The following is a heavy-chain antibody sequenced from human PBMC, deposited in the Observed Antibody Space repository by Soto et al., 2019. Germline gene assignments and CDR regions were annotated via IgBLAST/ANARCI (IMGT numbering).Heavy chain of an antibody. Sequence: PGESLKISCKGSGYSFTSYWIGWVRQMPGKGLEWMGIIYPDDSDTRYSPSFQGQVTISADKSISTAYLQWSSLKASDTAMYYCARTSAAGKYYYGMDVWGQGTLVTVSS. CDR1: GYSFTSYW. D-gene: IGHD6-13*01. CDR3: ARTSAAGKYYYGMDV. V-gene: IGHV5-51*01. J-gene: IGHJ6*02. CDR2: IYPDDSDT.